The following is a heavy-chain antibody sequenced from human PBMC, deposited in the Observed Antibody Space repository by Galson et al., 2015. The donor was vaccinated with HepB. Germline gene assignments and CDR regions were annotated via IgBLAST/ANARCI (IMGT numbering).Heavy chain of an antibody. D-gene: IGHD4-17*01. CDR3: ARNGEDYGDHDAFDI. V-gene: IGHV2-70*04. J-gene: IGHJ3*02. Sequence: PALVKPTQTLTLTCTFSGFSLSTSGMRVSWIRQPPGKALEWLARIDWDDDKFYSTSLKTRLTISKDTSKNQVVLTMTNMDPVDTATYYCARNGEDYGDHDAFDIWGQGTMVTVSS. CDR2: IDWDDDK. CDR1: GFSLSTSGMR.